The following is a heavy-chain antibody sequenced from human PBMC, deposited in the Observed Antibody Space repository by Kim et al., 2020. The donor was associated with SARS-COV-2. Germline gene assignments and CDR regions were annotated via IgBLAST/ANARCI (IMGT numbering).Heavy chain of an antibody. CDR3: ARAEEFFDILTGYSLDY. Sequence: SETLSLTCTVSGGSISSSSYYWGWIRQPPGKGLEWIGSIYYSGSTYYNPSLKSRVTISVDTSKNQFSLKLSSVTAADTAVYYCARAEEFFDILTGYSLDYWGQGTLVTVSS. CDR2: IYYSGST. CDR1: GGSISSSSYY. D-gene: IGHD3-9*01. V-gene: IGHV4-39*07. J-gene: IGHJ4*02.